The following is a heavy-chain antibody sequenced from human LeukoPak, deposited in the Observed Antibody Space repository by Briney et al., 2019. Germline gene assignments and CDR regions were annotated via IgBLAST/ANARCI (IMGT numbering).Heavy chain of an antibody. Sequence: PGGSLRLSCAASGFTFSSYGMHWVRQAAGKGLEGVGFIRYAGSNKYYAGSVKGRFTISIDNSKNKLYLQMNRLRAEDTAVYYCASLGVVGVAATHGFDPWGQGTLVTVSS. D-gene: IGHD2-15*01. J-gene: IGHJ5*02. CDR3: ASLGVVGVAATHGFDP. CDR2: IRYAGSNK. V-gene: IGHV3-30*02. CDR1: GFTFSSYG.